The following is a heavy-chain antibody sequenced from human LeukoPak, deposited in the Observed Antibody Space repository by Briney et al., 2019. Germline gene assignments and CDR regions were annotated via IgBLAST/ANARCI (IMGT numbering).Heavy chain of an antibody. CDR3: ARATSASGSFSYYFDS. Sequence: PSETLSLTCAVSGASISADYWIWIRQPPGKGLEWIGYIYYSGSTNYNPSLKSRVTISVDTSKNQISLKLRSVTAADTAVYYCARATSASGSFSYYFDSWGQGSLVTVSS. V-gene: IGHV4-59*01. CDR1: GASISADY. CDR2: IYYSGST. D-gene: IGHD3-10*01. J-gene: IGHJ4*02.